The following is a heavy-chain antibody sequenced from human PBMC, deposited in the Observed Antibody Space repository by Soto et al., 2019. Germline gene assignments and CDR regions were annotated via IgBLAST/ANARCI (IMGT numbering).Heavy chain of an antibody. CDR3: ARAGGGSSFDY. J-gene: IGHJ4*02. V-gene: IGHV3-33*01. CDR1: GFTFSSYV. D-gene: IGHD3-16*01. Sequence: GGSLRLSCAASGFTFSSYVMHWVRQAPGKGLEWVAVIWYDGSNKYYADSVKGRFTISRDNSKNTMYLQMNGLRAEDTAVYYCARAGGGSSFDYWGQGTLVTVSS. CDR2: IWYDGSNK.